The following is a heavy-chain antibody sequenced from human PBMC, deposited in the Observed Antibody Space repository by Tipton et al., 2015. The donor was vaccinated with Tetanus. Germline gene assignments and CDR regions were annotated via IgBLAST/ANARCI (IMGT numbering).Heavy chain of an antibody. J-gene: IGHJ4*02. CDR1: GGFISRDY. CDR2: IYYSGRT. CDR3: ARGMVSWGIFPY. D-gene: IGHD2-8*01. V-gene: IGHV4-59*01. Sequence: QLVQSGPEVKPSETLSLTCTVSGGFISRDYWTWIRQPPGKGLEWIGYIYYSGRTNYNPSLKSRVTISVDTSKNQFSLKLSSVTAADTAVYYCARGMVSWGIFPYWGQGTLVTVSS.